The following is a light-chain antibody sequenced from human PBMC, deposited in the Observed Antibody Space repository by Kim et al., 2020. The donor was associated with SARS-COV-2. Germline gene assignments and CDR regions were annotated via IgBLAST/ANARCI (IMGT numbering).Light chain of an antibody. CDR2: GVS. J-gene: IGKJ1*01. Sequence: EIVLTQSPGTLSLSPGERATLSCRATESVSGNHLAWYQQIPDQAPRLLIYGVSRRATGIPDRFSGSGSATDFTLTISRLEPEDFAVYYCQQYGDSPRWTFGQGTKVDIK. CDR1: ESVSGNH. V-gene: IGKV3-20*01. CDR3: QQYGDSPRWT.